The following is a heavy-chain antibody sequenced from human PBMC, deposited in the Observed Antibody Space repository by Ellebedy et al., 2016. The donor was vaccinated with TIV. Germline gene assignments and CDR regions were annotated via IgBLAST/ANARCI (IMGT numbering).Heavy chain of an antibody. J-gene: IGHJ5*02. CDR2: ITSAGSSI. Sequence: GESLKISXAASGFTFTTYSMSWVRQAPGKGLEWVSSITSAGSSIYYSDSVKGRFTISRDNAKNSLYLQMNSLRAEDTAVYYCSTGSYFGRGAWGQGTLVTVSS. CDR1: GFTFTTYS. D-gene: IGHD1-26*01. V-gene: IGHV3-21*04. CDR3: STGSYFGRGA.